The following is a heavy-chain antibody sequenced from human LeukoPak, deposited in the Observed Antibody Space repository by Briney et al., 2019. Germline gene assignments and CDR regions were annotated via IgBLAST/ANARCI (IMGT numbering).Heavy chain of an antibody. Sequence: SETLSLTCTVSGGSISSSSYYWGWIRQPPGKGLEWIGSIYYSGSNYYNPSLKSRVTISVDTSKNHFSLKLSSVTAADTAVYYCASEVPGSGSYFYWGQGTLVTVSS. CDR1: GGSISSSSYY. V-gene: IGHV4-39*02. CDR2: IYYSGSN. J-gene: IGHJ4*02. D-gene: IGHD3-10*01. CDR3: ASEVPGSGSYFY.